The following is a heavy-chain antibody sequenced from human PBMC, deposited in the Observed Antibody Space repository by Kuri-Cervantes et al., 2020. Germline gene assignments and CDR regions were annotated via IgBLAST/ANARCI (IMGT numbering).Heavy chain of an antibody. CDR3: ASLPFYYYDSSGYRDY. J-gene: IGHJ4*02. CDR1: GFTFSSYS. D-gene: IGHD3-22*01. V-gene: IGHV3-21*01. CDR2: ISSSSSSI. Sequence: GGSLRLSCAASGFTFSSYSMNWVRQAPGKGLEWVSSISSSSSSIYYADSVKGRFTISRDNAKNSLYLQMNSLRAEDTAVYYCASLPFYYYDSSGYRDYWGQGTLVTVSS.